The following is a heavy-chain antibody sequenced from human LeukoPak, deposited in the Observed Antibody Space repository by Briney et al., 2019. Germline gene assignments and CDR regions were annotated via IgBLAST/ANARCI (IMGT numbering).Heavy chain of an antibody. V-gene: IGHV1-18*01. J-gene: IGHJ4*02. D-gene: IGHD3-22*01. CDR1: GYTFTSYG. CDR3: ARGFRGYYDSSGYYYLDY. CDR2: ISAYNGNT. Sequence: GASVKVSCKASGYTFTSYGISWVRQAPGQGLEWMGWISAYNGNTNYAQKLQGRVTMTTDTSTSTAYMELRSLRSDDTAVYYCARGFRGYYDSSGYYYLDYWGQGTLVTVSS.